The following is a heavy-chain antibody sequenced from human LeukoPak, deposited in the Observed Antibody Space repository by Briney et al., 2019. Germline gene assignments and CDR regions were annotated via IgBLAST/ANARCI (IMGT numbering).Heavy chain of an antibody. CDR2: IYYSGST. CDR1: GGSISSYY. J-gene: IGHJ4*02. CDR3: ARHLRNSPLDY. Sequence: PSETLSLTCTVSGGSISSYYWSWIRQPPGKGLEWIGSIYYSGSTYYNPSLKSRVTISVDTSKNQFSLKLSSVTAADTAVYYCARHLRNSPLDYWGQGTLVTVSS. V-gene: IGHV4-59*05. D-gene: IGHD1-7*01.